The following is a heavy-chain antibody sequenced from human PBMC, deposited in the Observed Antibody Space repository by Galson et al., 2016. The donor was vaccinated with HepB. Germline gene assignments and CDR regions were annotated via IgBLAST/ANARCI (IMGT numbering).Heavy chain of an antibody. D-gene: IGHD3-10*01. J-gene: IGHJ6*02. V-gene: IGHV1-2*07. Sequence: SVKVSCKASGYSFSGYYIHCVRLAPGQGLEWMGWINPNSGGTYYTDKFQGRVTMTRDTSINTPYMELLSLTSDDAAMYYCTRVNFGFIYGMDGWGQGT. CDR3: TRVNFGFIYGMDG. CDR2: INPNSGGT. CDR1: GYSFSGYY.